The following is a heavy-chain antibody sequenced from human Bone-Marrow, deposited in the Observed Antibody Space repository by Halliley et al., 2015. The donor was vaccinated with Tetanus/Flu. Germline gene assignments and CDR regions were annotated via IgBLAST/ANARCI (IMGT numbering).Heavy chain of an antibody. J-gene: IGHJ4*02. Sequence: TLSLTCTVSGGSISSYYWSWIRQPPGKGLEWIGYIYYSGSTNYNPSLKSRVTISADTPKNEFSLKLRSVTAADTAVYYCAREGGYFHESSGYGFDHWGQGTLDTVSS. CDR2: IYYSGST. CDR3: AREGGYFHESSGYGFDH. D-gene: IGHD3-22*01. V-gene: IGHV4-59*01. CDR1: GGSISSYY.